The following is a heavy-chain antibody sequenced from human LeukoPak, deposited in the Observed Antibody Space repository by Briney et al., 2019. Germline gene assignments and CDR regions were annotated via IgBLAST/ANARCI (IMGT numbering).Heavy chain of an antibody. V-gene: IGHV3-30*01. CDR3: ARDVASGYSSSSSDY. J-gene: IGHJ4*02. D-gene: IGHD6-6*01. CDR2: ISYDGSNK. Sequence: GGSLRLSCAASGFTFSSYAMHWVRQAPGKGLEGVAVISYDGSNKYYADSVKGRFTISRDNSKNTLYLQMNSLRAEDTAVYYCARDVASGYSSSSSDYWGQGTLVTVSS. CDR1: GFTFSSYA.